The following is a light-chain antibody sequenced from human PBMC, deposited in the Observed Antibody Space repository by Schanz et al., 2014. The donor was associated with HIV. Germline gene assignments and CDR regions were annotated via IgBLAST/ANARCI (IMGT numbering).Light chain of an antibody. CDR1: QSVSSSY. CDR3: QQYGSSPT. Sequence: EVVLTQSPGTLSLSPGERATLSCRASQSVSSSYLAWYQHKPGQAPRLLIYDASSRAAGIPDRFSGSGSGTDFTLTISRLEAEDFAVYSCQQYGSSPTFGQGTKVDIK. J-gene: IGKJ1*01. CDR2: DAS. V-gene: IGKV3-20*01.